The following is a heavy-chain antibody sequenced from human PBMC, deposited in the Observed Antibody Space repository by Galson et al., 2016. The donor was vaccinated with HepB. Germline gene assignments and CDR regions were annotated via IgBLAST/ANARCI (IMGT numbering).Heavy chain of an antibody. J-gene: IGHJ5*02. CDR2: INHSGNT. CDR1: GGSFSGFH. D-gene: IGHD3-10*01. Sequence: EILSLTCAVYGGSFSGFHWSWIRQSPGKGLEWIGEINHSGNTDNNPSLKSRVTISVDTSKNQVSLRLNSVTAADTAVYYCARVSAGVRGWFDPWGQGTLVTVSS. V-gene: IGHV4-34*01. CDR3: ARVSAGVRGWFDP.